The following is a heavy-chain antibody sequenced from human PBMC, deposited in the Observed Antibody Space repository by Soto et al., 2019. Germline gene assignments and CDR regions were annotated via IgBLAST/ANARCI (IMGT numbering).Heavy chain of an antibody. J-gene: IGHJ4*02. Sequence: QVQLVQSGAEVKKPGDSVKVSCKAFGYTFADSGISWVRQAPGQGLDWIGWISAYNGDTKYTSSLQGRVTMTTGTATSTAYMELGSLTSDDTAVYYCVRVRAAAIVPFEFWGQGTLVTVSS. CDR1: GYTFADSG. V-gene: IGHV1-18*01. CDR3: VRVRAAAIVPFEF. CDR2: ISAYNGDT. D-gene: IGHD2-2*01.